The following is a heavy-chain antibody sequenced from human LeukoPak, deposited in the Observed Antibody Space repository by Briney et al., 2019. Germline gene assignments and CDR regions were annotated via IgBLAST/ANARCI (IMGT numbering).Heavy chain of an antibody. J-gene: IGHJ4*02. D-gene: IGHD4-17*01. Sequence: QSSETLSLTCTVSSGSISSSSYYWGWIRQPPGKGLEWIGSIYYSGSTYYNPSLKSRVTISVDTSKNQFSLKLSSVTAADTAVYYCARDDGGYGDYVHRRYFDYWGQGTLVTVSS. CDR2: IYYSGST. CDR1: SGSISSSSYY. V-gene: IGHV4-39*07. CDR3: ARDDGGYGDYVHRRYFDY.